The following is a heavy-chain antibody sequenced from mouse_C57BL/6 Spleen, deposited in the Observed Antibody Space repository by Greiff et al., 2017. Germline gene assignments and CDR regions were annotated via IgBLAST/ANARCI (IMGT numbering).Heavy chain of an antibody. Sequence: QVQLQQSGAELVKPGASVKISCKASGYAFSSYWMNWVKQRHGKGLEWIGQIYPGDGDTNYNGKFKGKATLTADKSSSTAYMQLSSLTSEDSAVYFCASSAYYGSSYWYFDVWGTGTTVTVSS. V-gene: IGHV1-80*01. D-gene: IGHD1-1*01. J-gene: IGHJ1*03. CDR3: ASSAYYGSSYWYFDV. CDR1: GYAFSSYW. CDR2: IYPGDGDT.